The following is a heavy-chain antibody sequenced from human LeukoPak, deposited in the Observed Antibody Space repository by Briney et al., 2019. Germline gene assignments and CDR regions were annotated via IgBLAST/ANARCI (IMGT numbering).Heavy chain of an antibody. V-gene: IGHV3-21*01. D-gene: IGHD3-22*01. J-gene: IGHJ4*02. CDR2: ISSSSSYI. Sequence: GGSLRLSCAASGFTFSSYSMNWVRQAPEKGLEWVSSISSSSSYIYYADSVKGRFTISRDNAKNSLYLQMNSLRAEDTAVYYCARDRPYGSSGYYPSYFDYWGQGTLVTVSS. CDR3: ARDRPYGSSGYYPSYFDY. CDR1: GFTFSSYS.